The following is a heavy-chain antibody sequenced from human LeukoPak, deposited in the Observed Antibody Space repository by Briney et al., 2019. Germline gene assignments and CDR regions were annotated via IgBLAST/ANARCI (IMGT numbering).Heavy chain of an antibody. D-gene: IGHD3-10*01. CDR2: IHYSGST. J-gene: IGHJ3*02. Sequence: SETLSLTCTVSGYSIGSAYYWGWIRQPPGKGLEWIGTIHYSGSTYYSPSLKSRVTISLDTSRNQFSLKLNSVTAADTAVYYCAKSNGYGLVDIWGQGTMVTVSS. CDR3: AKSNGYGLVDI. V-gene: IGHV4-38-2*02. CDR1: GYSIGSAYY.